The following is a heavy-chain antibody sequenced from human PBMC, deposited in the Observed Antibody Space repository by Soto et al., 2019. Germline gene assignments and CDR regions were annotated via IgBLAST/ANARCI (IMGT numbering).Heavy chain of an antibody. D-gene: IGHD5-18*01. CDR3: ARHLSGYGYLYFEY. V-gene: IGHV4-39*01. CDR1: GGSISSNSYY. Sequence: QLQLQESGPGLVKPSETQSLTCTVSGGSISSNSYYWAWIRQPPGKGLEWIGSGYHGGNTYYNPSHKSRVTTSVDTSTNQFSLKLNSVTAADTAVYHCARHLSGYGYLYFEYWGQGILVTVSS. J-gene: IGHJ4*02. CDR2: GYHGGNT.